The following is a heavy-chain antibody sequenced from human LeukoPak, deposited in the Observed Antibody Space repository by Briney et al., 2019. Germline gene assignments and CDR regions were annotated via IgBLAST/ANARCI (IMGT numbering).Heavy chain of an antibody. J-gene: IGHJ4*02. CDR2: IYHSGST. CDR1: GGSISSGGYS. CDR3: ARATIYFDY. Sequence: PSQTPSLTCAVSGGSISSGGYSWSWIRQPPGKGLEWIGYIYHSGSTYYNPSLKSRVTISVDRSKNQFSLKLSSVTAADTAVYYCARATIYFDYWGQGTLVTVSS. V-gene: IGHV4-30-2*01. D-gene: IGHD2-2*01.